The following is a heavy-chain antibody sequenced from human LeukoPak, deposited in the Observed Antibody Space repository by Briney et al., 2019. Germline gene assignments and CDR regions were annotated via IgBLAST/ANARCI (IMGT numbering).Heavy chain of an antibody. CDR2: INHSGST. V-gene: IGHV4-34*01. CDR1: GGSFSGYY. J-gene: IGHJ4*02. D-gene: IGHD3-3*01. CDR3: ARGEGYDFWSGPSRY. Sequence: SETLSLTCAVYGGSFSGYYWSWIRQPPGKGLEWIGEINHSGSTNYNPSLKSRVTISVDTSKNQFSLKLSSVTAADTAVYYCARGEGYDFWSGPSRYWGQGTLVTVSS.